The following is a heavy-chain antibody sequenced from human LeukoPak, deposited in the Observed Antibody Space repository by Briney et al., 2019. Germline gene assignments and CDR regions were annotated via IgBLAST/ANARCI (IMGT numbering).Heavy chain of an antibody. Sequence: SETLSLTWAVSGGSFNGYSYTWIRQPPGKGLEWIGEIIHSGGTSYNPSLKSRLTISVDTSRKQFSLKLTSVTAADTALYFCARGPLAFRRVAGIFSWGRGTQVTVSS. J-gene: IGHJ5*02. CDR3: ARGPLAFRRVAGIFS. V-gene: IGHV4-34*01. CDR2: IIHSGGT. CDR1: GGSFNGYS. D-gene: IGHD6-19*01.